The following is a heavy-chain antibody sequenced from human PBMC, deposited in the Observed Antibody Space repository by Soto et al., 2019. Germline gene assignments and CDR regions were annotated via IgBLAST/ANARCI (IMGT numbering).Heavy chain of an antibody. Sequence: QVQLVESGGGVVQPGRSLRLSCAPSGFSFSDFGMHWVSQAPGKGLARVAAISHEGSNQYYGDSVKGRFSISRDHSNNRLYLEMNNLKVEDSAIYFCAKETRSRAVTATRVNGMDVWGQGTTVTVSS. CDR3: AKETRSRAVTATRVNGMDV. CDR1: GFSFSDFG. D-gene: IGHD2-21*02. V-gene: IGHV3-30*18. CDR2: ISHEGSNQ. J-gene: IGHJ6*02.